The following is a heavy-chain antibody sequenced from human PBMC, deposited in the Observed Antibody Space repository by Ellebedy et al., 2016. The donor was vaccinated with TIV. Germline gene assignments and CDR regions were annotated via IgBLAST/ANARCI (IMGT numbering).Heavy chain of an antibody. D-gene: IGHD5-18*01. CDR1: GGTFSSYA. CDR2: IIPILGIA. Sequence: AASVKVSCKASGGTFSSYAISWVRQAPGQGLEWMGRIIPILGIANYAQKFQGRVTITADKSTSTDYMELSSLRSEDTAVYYCASEGYSYDPNYYYYGMDVWGQGTTVTVSS. J-gene: IGHJ6*02. V-gene: IGHV1-69*04. CDR3: ASEGYSYDPNYYYYGMDV.